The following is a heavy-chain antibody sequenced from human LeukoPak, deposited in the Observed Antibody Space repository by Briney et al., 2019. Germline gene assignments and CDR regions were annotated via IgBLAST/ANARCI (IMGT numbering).Heavy chain of an antibody. CDR1: GGSISSYY. D-gene: IGHD3-10*01. CDR2: IYYSGST. V-gene: IGHV4-59*01. J-gene: IGHJ4*02. Sequence: SETLSLTCTVSGGSISSYYWSWIRQPPGKGLEWIGYIYYSGSTNYNPSLKSRVTISVDTSKNQFSLKLSSATAADTAVYYCARETYGSGSPFDYWGQGTLVTVSS. CDR3: ARETYGSGSPFDY.